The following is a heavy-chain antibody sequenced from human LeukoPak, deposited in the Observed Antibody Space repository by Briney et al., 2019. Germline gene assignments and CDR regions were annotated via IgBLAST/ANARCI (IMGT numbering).Heavy chain of an antibody. CDR3: ASPAGTLRVYYFAY. Sequence: GGSLRLSCAASGFTFSSYWMSWVRQAPGKGLEWVADIKQDGSEKYYVASVKGRFTICRDNAKKSQYLQMSSRTAENTAEYCCASPAGTLRVYYFAYWGQGTLVSVSS. D-gene: IGHD5-12*01. CDR1: GFTFSSYW. CDR2: IKQDGSEK. V-gene: IGHV3-7*05. J-gene: IGHJ4*02.